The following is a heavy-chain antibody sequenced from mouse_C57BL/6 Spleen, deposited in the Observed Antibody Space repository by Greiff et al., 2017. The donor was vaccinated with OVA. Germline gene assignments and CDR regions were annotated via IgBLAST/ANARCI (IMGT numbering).Heavy chain of an antibody. Sequence: QVQLQQPGAELVMPGASVKLSCKASGYTFTSYWMHWVKQRPGQGLEWIGEIDPSDSYTNYHQKFKGKSTLTVDKSSSTAYMQLSSLTSEDSAVYYCARSETGTVDYWGQGTTLTVSS. CDR3: ARSETGTVDY. V-gene: IGHV1-69*01. CDR2: IDPSDSYT. J-gene: IGHJ2*01. CDR1: GYTFTSYW. D-gene: IGHD4-1*01.